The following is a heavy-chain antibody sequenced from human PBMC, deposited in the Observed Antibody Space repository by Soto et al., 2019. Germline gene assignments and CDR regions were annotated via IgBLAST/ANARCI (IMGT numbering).Heavy chain of an antibody. J-gene: IGHJ5*02. Sequence: ASVKVSCKASGGTFSSYGISWVRHAPGQGLEWMGWISAYNGNTNYAQKLQGRVTMTTDTSTSTAYMELRSLRSDDTAVYYCARASGSSYWFDPWGQGTLVTVSS. CDR3: ARASGSSYWFDP. V-gene: IGHV1-18*01. CDR2: ISAYNGNT. CDR1: GGTFSSYG. D-gene: IGHD1-26*01.